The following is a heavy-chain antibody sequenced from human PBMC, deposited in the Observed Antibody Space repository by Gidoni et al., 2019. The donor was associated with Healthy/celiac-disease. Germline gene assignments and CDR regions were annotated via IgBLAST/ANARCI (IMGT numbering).Heavy chain of an antibody. CDR3: AKDLGGSLLRGLVDY. V-gene: IGHV3-23*01. D-gene: IGHD1-26*01. CDR1: GFTFSSYA. Sequence: EVQLLESGGGLVQPGGSLRLSCAASGFTFSSYAMSWVRQAPGKGLECVSAISGSGGSTYYADSVKGRFTISRDNSKNTLYLQMNSLRAEDTAVYYCAKDLGGSLLRGLVDYWGQGTLVTVSS. J-gene: IGHJ4*02. CDR2: ISGSGGST.